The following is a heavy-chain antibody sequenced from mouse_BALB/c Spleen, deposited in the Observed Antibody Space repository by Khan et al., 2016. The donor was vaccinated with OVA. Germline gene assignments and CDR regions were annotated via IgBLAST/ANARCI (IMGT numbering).Heavy chain of an antibody. D-gene: IGHD2-4*01. V-gene: IGHV2-2*02. J-gene: IGHJ3*01. CDR2: IWSGGTT. CDR3: ARNYDYDEGLAY. Sequence: QVQLKESGPGLVQPSQSLSIPCTVSGFSLTTYGVHWVRQSPGKGLEWLGVIWSGGTTDYSAAFISRLSITKDNSKSQVFFKMNSLQANDTAIYYCARNYDYDEGLAYWGQGTLVTVSA. CDR1: GFSLTTYG.